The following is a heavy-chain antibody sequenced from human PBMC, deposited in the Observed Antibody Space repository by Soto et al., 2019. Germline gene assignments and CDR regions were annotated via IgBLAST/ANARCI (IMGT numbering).Heavy chain of an antibody. J-gene: IGHJ3*02. CDR2: INPSGGTT. D-gene: IGHD6-25*01. Sequence: GASVKVSCKTSGYSFTTYYLHWVRQAPGQGLEWMGIINPSGGTTNYAPKLQGRVTVTRDASTSTVYMELSSLRSDDSAVYYCARAQPNSSGGKNAFDIWGQGTVVTVSS. CDR3: ARAQPNSSGGKNAFDI. V-gene: IGHV1-46*01. CDR1: GYSFTTYY.